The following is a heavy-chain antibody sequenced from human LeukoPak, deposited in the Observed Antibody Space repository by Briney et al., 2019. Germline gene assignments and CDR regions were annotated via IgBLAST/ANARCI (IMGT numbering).Heavy chain of an antibody. CDR2: IYSGGST. J-gene: IGHJ6*02. Sequence: GGSLRLSCAASGLTVSSNYMSWVRQAPGKGLEWVSVIYSGGSTYYADSVKGRFTISRDNSKNTLYLQMNSLRAEDTAVYYCASELAAIGMDVWGQGTTVTVSS. D-gene: IGHD2-15*01. CDR3: ASELAAIGMDV. V-gene: IGHV3-53*01. CDR1: GLTVSSNY.